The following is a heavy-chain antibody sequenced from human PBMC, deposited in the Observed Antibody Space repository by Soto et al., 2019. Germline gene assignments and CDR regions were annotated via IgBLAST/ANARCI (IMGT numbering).Heavy chain of an antibody. J-gene: IGHJ4*02. CDR2: IYHSGST. D-gene: IGHD3-10*01. V-gene: IGHV4-30-2*01. Sequence: SETLSLTCAVSGGSISSGGYSWSWIRQPPGKGLEWIGYIYHSGSTYYNPSLKSRVTISVDRSKNQFSLKLSSVTAADTAVYYCARVSGSGSYPLDYWGQGTLVTVPS. CDR3: ARVSGSGSYPLDY. CDR1: GGSISSGGYS.